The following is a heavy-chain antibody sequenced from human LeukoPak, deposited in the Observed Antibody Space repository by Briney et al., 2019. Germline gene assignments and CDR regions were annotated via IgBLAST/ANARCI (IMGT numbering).Heavy chain of an antibody. Sequence: SETLSLTCTVSGGSISSSSYCWSWIRQPPGKGLEWIGYIYYSGSTNYNPSLKSRVTISVDTSKNQFSLKLSSVTAADTAVYYCARVVKDILTGYYFDYWGQGTLVTVSS. CDR3: ARVVKDILTGYYFDY. J-gene: IGHJ4*02. CDR1: GGSISSSSYC. V-gene: IGHV4-61*01. D-gene: IGHD3-9*01. CDR2: IYYSGST.